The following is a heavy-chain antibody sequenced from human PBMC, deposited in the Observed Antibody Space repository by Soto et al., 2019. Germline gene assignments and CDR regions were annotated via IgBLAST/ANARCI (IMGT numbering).Heavy chain of an antibody. Sequence: SETLSLTCTVSGGSISSSSYYWGWIRQPPGKGLEWIGSIYYSGSTYYNPSLKSRVTISVDTSKNQFSLKLSSVTAADTAVYYCARRSYYDSSGYPVYYYYYGMDVWGQGTTVTVT. V-gene: IGHV4-39*01. CDR1: GGSISSSSYY. CDR2: IYYSGST. D-gene: IGHD3-22*01. CDR3: ARRSYYDSSGYPVYYYYYGMDV. J-gene: IGHJ6*02.